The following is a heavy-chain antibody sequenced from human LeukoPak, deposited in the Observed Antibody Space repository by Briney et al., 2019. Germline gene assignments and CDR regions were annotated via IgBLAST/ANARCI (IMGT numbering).Heavy chain of an antibody. CDR2: IYYSGST. Sequence: SETLSLTCTVSGGSISSHYWSWIRQPPGKGLEWIGYIYYSGSTNYNPSLKSRVTISVDTSKNQFSLKLSSVTAADTAVYYCARDQRDGYSDYWGQGTLVTVSS. V-gene: IGHV4-59*11. J-gene: IGHJ4*02. D-gene: IGHD5-24*01. CDR1: GGSISSHY. CDR3: ARDQRDGYSDY.